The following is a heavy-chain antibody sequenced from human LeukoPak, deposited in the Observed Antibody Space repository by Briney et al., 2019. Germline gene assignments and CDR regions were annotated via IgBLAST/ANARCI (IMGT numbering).Heavy chain of an antibody. Sequence: SETLSLTCGVSGGSISSGGDSCSWIRQPPGKGLEWIGEINHSGSTNYNPSLKSRVTISVDTSKNQFSLKLSSVTAADTAVYYCARGRGRYYGSGSQPTDYWGQGTLVTVSS. D-gene: IGHD3-10*01. CDR2: INHSGST. CDR3: ARGRGRYYGSGSQPTDY. J-gene: IGHJ4*02. CDR1: GGSISSGGDS. V-gene: IGHV4-30-2*01.